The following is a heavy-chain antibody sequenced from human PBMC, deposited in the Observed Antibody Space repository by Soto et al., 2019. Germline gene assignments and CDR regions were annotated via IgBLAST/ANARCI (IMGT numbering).Heavy chain of an antibody. CDR1: GGTFSSYA. CDR2: IIAICGTA. J-gene: IGHJ3*02. CDR3: ARALHYYDSSGYYSLHAFDI. V-gene: IGHV1-69*13. Sequence: SVKVSGKASGGTFSSYAISWVRHPHVQGLEWIGGIIAICGTANYAQKFQGRVTITADESPCTAYMQLSCLRSEDTAVYYCARALHYYDSSGYYSLHAFDIWGQGTMVTVSS. D-gene: IGHD3-22*01.